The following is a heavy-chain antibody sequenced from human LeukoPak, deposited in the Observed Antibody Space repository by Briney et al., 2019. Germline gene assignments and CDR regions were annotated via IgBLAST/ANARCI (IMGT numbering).Heavy chain of an antibody. D-gene: IGHD3-10*01. CDR3: ARFGDRATYDPDAFDI. CDR1: GFTFSSYS. V-gene: IGHV3-21*01. CDR2: ISSSSSYI. Sequence: PGGSLRLSCAASGFTFSSYSMNWVRQAPGKGLEWVSSISSSSSYIYYADSVKGRFTISRDNAKNSLYLQMNSLRAEDTAVYYCARFGDRATYDPDAFDIWGQGTMVTVSS. J-gene: IGHJ3*02.